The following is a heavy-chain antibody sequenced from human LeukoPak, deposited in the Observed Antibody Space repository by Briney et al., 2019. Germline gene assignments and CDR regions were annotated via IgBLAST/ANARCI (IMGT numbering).Heavy chain of an antibody. Sequence: PGGSLRLSCAASGFTFSSYAMSWVRQAPGKGLEWVSAISGSGGSTYYADSVEGRFTISRDNAKNSLYLQMNSLRAEDTAVYYCARVDVLLWFGESTYGMDVWGQGTTVTVSS. J-gene: IGHJ6*02. V-gene: IGHV3-23*01. D-gene: IGHD3-10*01. CDR3: ARVDVLLWFGESTYGMDV. CDR1: GFTFSSYA. CDR2: ISGSGGST.